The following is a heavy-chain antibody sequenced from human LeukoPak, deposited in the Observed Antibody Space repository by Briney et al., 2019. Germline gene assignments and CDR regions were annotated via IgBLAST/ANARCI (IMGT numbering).Heavy chain of an antibody. CDR3: ARVGCSSTSCYTIYYYYMDV. J-gene: IGHJ6*03. Sequence: PRGSLRLSCAADGFTLSRYWMHWVRQAPGKGLVWVSYISSDGRNTTYADSVKGRFTISRDNAKNSLYLQMNSLRAEDTAVYYCARVGCSSTSCYTIYYYYMDVWGKGTTVTISS. CDR2: ISSDGRNT. CDR1: GFTLSRYW. D-gene: IGHD2-2*02. V-gene: IGHV3-74*01.